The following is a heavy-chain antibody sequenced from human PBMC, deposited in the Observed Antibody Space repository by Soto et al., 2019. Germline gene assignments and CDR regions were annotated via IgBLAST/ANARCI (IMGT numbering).Heavy chain of an antibody. CDR1: GFTFSSYA. J-gene: IGHJ6*02. CDR2: ISYDGSNK. V-gene: IGHV3-30-3*01. D-gene: IGHD6-19*01. CDR3: DRGGSGWYKDGMDV. Sequence: QVQLVESGGGVVQPGRSLRLSCAASGFTFSSYAMHWVRQAPGKGLEWVAVISYDGSNKYYADSVKGRFTISRDNSKNTLYLHMNSLRAGGAAVYYCDRGGSGWYKDGMDVWGQGTTVTVSS.